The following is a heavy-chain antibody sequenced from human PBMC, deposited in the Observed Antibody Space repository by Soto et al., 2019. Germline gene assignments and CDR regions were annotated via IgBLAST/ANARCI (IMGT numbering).Heavy chain of an antibody. D-gene: IGHD7-27*01. Sequence: VSLRLSCAASGFTFSSYAMSWVRQAPGKGLEWVSGISGSDGSTYSADSVKGRFTISRDNSKNTLYLQMNSLRAEDTAVYYCAKDGEDGMDVWGQGTTVTVSS. J-gene: IGHJ6*02. CDR2: ISGSDGST. V-gene: IGHV3-23*01. CDR3: AKDGEDGMDV. CDR1: GFTFSSYA.